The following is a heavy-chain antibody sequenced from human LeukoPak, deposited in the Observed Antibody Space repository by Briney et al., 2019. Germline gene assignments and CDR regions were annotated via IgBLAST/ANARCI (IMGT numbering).Heavy chain of an antibody. CDR1: GFTLSSYT. CDR2: ISSSSSYI. V-gene: IGHV3-21*01. CDR3: ARGLHLALDTDDAFDI. Sequence: AGGSLRLFCAVSGFTLSSYTMNWVRQAPGKGLEWVSFISSSSSYIYYADSVKGRFTISRDNAENSLYLQMNGLRVEDTAVYYCARGLHLALDTDDAFDIWGQGTMVTVSS. D-gene: IGHD5-18*01. J-gene: IGHJ3*02.